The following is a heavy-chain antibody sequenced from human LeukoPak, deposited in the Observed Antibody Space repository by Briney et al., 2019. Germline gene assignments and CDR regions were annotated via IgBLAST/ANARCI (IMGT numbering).Heavy chain of an antibody. V-gene: IGHV4-39*01. CDR1: GDSISRSSDY. CDR2: IYYSGST. CDR3: ARRSITGTTDSDY. J-gene: IGHJ4*02. D-gene: IGHD1-20*01. Sequence: PSETLSLTCTVSGDSISRSSDYWGWIRQSPGKGLEWNGSIYYSGSTYYNPSLKSRVTISVDTSKNQFSLKLSSVTAADTAVYYCARRSITGTTDSDYWGQGTLVTVSS.